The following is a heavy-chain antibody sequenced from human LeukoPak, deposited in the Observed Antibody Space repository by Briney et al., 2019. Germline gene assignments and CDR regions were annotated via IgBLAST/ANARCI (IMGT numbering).Heavy chain of an antibody. D-gene: IGHD3-10*01. V-gene: IGHV3-53*01. CDR1: GFTVSSNY. CDR3: ASCSRYFYGSGSYYFDY. CDR2: IYSGGST. Sequence: GGSLRLSCTVSGFTVSSNYMSWVRQAPGKGLEWVSVIYSGGSTYYADSVKGRFTISRDNSKNTLYLQMNSLRAEDTAVYYCASCSRYFYGSGSYYFDYWGQGTLVTVSS. J-gene: IGHJ4*02.